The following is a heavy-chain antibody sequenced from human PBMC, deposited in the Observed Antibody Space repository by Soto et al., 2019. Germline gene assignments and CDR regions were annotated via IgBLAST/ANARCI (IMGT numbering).Heavy chain of an antibody. V-gene: IGHV4-31*11. D-gene: IGHD3-3*01. J-gene: IGHJ4*02. CDR3: AGAREGYYNYFDY. Sequence: PSETLTLSCAVSGFSISSVGYYWGWIGQHPGKGLEWIVYIYCSRTTYYNPSLRSRVTISVNTNNTHFSLKLSLVTAEDTAVYYCAGAREGYYNYFDYWGQGTRVTVSS. CDR1: GFSISSVGYY. CDR2: IYCSRTT.